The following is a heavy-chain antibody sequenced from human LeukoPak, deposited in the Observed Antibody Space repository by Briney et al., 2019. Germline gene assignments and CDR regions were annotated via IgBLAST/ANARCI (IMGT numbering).Heavy chain of an antibody. V-gene: IGHV1-2*02. CDR2: INPNSGGT. J-gene: IGHJ3*02. D-gene: IGHD6-19*01. CDR3: ARARAQQWLVHGWAFDI. CDR1: GYTFTGYY. Sequence: GASVKLSCKASGYTFTGYYMHWVRQAPGQGLEWMGCINPNSGGTNYAQKFQGRVTMTRDTSISTAYMELSRLRSDDTAVYYCARARAQQWLVHGWAFDIWGQGTMVTVSS.